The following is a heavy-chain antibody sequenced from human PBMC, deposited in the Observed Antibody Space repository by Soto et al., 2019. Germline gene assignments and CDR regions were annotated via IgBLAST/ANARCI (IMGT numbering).Heavy chain of an antibody. V-gene: IGHV3-30-3*01. Sequence: GGSLRISCAASGFTLSSYAMPRVRQAPSKGLEWVAVISYDGSNKYYADSVKGRFTISRDNSKNTLYLQMSSLRAEDTAVYYCARDPLRFLEWSRYGMDVWGQGTTVTVYS. CDR2: ISYDGSNK. CDR3: ARDPLRFLEWSRYGMDV. D-gene: IGHD3-3*01. CDR1: GFTLSSYA. J-gene: IGHJ6*02.